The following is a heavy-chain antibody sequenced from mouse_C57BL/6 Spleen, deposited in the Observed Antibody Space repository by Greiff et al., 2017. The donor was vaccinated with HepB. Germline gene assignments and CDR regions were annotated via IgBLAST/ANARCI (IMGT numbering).Heavy chain of an antibody. V-gene: IGHV1-7*01. CDR1: GYTFTSYW. CDR3: ARGDYGSHDY. CDR2: INPSSGYT. Sequence: QVQLQQSGAELAKPGASVKLSCKASGYTFTSYWMHWVKQRPGQGLEWIGYINPSSGYTKYNQKFKDKATLTADKSSRTAYMQLSSLTYEDSAVYYCARGDYGSHDYWGQGTTLTVSS. J-gene: IGHJ2*01. D-gene: IGHD1-1*01.